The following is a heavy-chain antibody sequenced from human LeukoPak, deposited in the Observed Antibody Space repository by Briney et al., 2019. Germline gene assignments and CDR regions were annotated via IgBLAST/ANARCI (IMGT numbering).Heavy chain of an antibody. CDR2: IYYSGST. J-gene: IGHJ4*02. Sequence: SETLSLTCTVSGGSVSSYYWSWIRQPPGKGLEWIGYIYYSGSTNYNPSLKSRVTISVDTSKNQFSLKLSSVTAADTAVYYCARGGTVRTLDYSGPGTLGTVSS. CDR3: ARGGTVRTLDY. D-gene: IGHD3-16*01. V-gene: IGHV4-59*02. CDR1: GGSVSSYY.